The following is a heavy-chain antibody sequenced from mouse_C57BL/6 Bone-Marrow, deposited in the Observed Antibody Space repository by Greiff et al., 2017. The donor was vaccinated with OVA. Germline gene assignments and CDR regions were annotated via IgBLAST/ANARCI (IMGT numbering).Heavy chain of an antibody. CDR3: ARVGAYYSNFYYYAMDY. V-gene: IGHV1-50*01. Sequence: VQLQQPGAELVKPGASVKLSCKASGYTFTSYWMQWVKQRPGQGLEWIGEIDPSDSYTNYNQKFKGKATLTVDTSSSTAYMQLSSLTSEDSAVYYCARVGAYYSNFYYYAMDYWGQGTSVTVSS. D-gene: IGHD2-5*01. J-gene: IGHJ4*01. CDR2: IDPSDSYT. CDR1: GYTFTSYW.